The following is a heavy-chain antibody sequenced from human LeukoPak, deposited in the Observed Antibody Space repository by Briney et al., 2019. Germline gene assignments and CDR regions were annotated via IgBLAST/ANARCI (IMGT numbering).Heavy chain of an antibody. CDR2: IFPSGGEI. D-gene: IGHD1-26*01. CDR1: GFTFSTFA. CDR3: ASLGLVGATRVFDY. Sequence: GGSLRLSCAASGFTFSTFAMIWVRQPPGKGLEWVSSIFPSGGEIHYADSVRGRFTISRDNSKSTLSLQMNSLRAEDTAVYYCASLGLVGATRVFDYWGQGTLVTVSS. J-gene: IGHJ4*02. V-gene: IGHV3-23*01.